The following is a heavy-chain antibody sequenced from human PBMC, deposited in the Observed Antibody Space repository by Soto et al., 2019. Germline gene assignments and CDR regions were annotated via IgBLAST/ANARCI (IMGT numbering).Heavy chain of an antibody. Sequence: QVQLQESGPGLVKPSQTLSLTCTVSGGSISSGDYYWSWIRQPPGKGLEWIGYIYYSGSTYYNPSLKIRVTISVDTSKNQCSRKLSSVTAADTAVYYCARGITMAAAYYDYGMDVWGQGTTVTVSS. CDR3: ARGITMAAAYYDYGMDV. D-gene: IGHD3-10*01. J-gene: IGHJ6*02. CDR1: GGSISSGDYY. CDR2: IYYSGST. V-gene: IGHV4-30-4*01.